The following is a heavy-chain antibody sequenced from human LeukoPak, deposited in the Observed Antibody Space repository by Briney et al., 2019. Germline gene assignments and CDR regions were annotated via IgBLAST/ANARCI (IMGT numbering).Heavy chain of an antibody. CDR2: ISYDGSNK. Sequence: GGSLRLSCAASGFTFSSYAMHWVRQAPGKGLEWVAVISYDGSNKYYADSVKGRFTISRDTSKNTLYLQMDNLRVEDTAVYYCVKGFHFDWWGQGTLVIVSS. V-gene: IGHV3-30-3*01. CDR1: GFTFSSYA. J-gene: IGHJ4*02. CDR3: VKGFHFDW.